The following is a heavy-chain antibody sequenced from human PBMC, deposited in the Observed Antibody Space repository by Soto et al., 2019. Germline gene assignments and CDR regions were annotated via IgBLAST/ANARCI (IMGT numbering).Heavy chain of an antibody. J-gene: IGHJ3*02. V-gene: IGHV4-31*11. Sequence: QVQLQESGPGLVKPSQTLSLTCAVSGGSISGNGYYWNWIRQHPGKGLEWIGYISYSGRTFYSPSLKSRVTTSLDTSKNQFSLKLSSVTAADTAIYYCARGSIFGVVLNAFDIWGQGTMVAVSP. D-gene: IGHD3-3*01. CDR1: GGSISGNGYY. CDR3: ARGSIFGVVLNAFDI. CDR2: ISYSGRT.